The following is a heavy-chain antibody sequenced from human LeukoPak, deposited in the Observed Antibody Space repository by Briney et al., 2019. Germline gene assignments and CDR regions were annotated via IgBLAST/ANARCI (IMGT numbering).Heavy chain of an antibody. J-gene: IGHJ4*02. Sequence: GGSLRLSCAASGFTFSSYGMNRVRQAPGKGLEWVSYISSSGRTIYYADSVKGRFTISRDNAKNSLYLQMNSLRAEDTAVYYCARATYYYDSSGYLVDYWGQGTLVTVSS. CDR2: ISSSGRTI. CDR3: ARATYYYDSSGYLVDY. CDR1: GFTFSSYG. D-gene: IGHD3-22*01. V-gene: IGHV3-48*03.